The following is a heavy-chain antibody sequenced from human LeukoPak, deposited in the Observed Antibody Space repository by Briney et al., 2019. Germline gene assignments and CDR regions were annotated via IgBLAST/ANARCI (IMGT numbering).Heavy chain of an antibody. CDR2: IRFDGSNR. V-gene: IGHV3-33*08. J-gene: IGHJ4*02. D-gene: IGHD2-15*01. CDR3: ARDLGSHFDF. CDR1: GFTFSSYG. Sequence: GRSLRLSCAASGFTFSSYGMHWVRQAPGKGLEWVALIRFDGSNRYYADSVKGRFSISRDNGKNTLYLQMHSLRAEDTSVYYCARDLGSHFDFWGQGTLVTVSS.